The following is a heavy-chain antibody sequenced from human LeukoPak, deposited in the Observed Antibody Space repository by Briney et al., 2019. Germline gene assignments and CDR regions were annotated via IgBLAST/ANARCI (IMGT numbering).Heavy chain of an antibody. CDR1: GFTFSSYS. D-gene: IGHD3-10*01. Sequence: PGGSLRLSCAASGFTFSSYSMNWVRQAPGKGLEWVSSISGSSNYIYYADSVKGRFTISRDNSKNTLYLQMNSLRAEDTAVYYCAKESMVRDPGYWGQGTLVTVSS. CDR3: AKESMVRDPGY. CDR2: ISGSSNYI. V-gene: IGHV3-21*04. J-gene: IGHJ4*02.